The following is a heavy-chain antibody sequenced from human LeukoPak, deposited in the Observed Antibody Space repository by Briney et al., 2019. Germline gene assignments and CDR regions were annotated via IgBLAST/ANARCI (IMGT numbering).Heavy chain of an antibody. D-gene: IGHD4-17*01. CDR3: ARGTVTTLVDY. CDR1: GYTYTNYG. J-gene: IGHJ4*02. CDR2: INPNSGGT. V-gene: IGHV1-2*04. Sequence: ASVKVSCKASGYTYTNYGISWVRQAPGQGLEWMGWINPNSGGTNYAQKFQGWVTMTRDTSISTAYMELSRLRSDDTAVYYCARGTVTTLVDYWGQGTLVTVSS.